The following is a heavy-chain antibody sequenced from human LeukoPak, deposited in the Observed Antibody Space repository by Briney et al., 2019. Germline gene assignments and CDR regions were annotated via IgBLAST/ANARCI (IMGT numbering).Heavy chain of an antibody. V-gene: IGHV3-23*01. J-gene: IGHJ4*02. CDR1: GFTFSSYA. D-gene: IGHD3-10*01. Sequence: GGSLRLSCAASGFTFSSYAMGWVRQAPGKGLEWVSAISGRGVGTFYADSVKGRFTISRDNSKNTLSLQMNSLRAEDTAVYYSARISSARFGESYWGQGTLVTVSS. CDR3: ARISSARFGESY. CDR2: ISGRGVGT.